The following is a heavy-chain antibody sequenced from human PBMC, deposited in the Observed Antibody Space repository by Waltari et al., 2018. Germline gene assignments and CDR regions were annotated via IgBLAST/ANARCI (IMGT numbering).Heavy chain of an antibody. D-gene: IGHD1-1*01. J-gene: IGHJ3*02. CDR2: IYTSGST. CDR1: GSSISSGSYY. V-gene: IGHV4-61*02. Sequence: QVQLQESGPGLVKPSQTLSLTCTVPGSSISSGSYYWSWTRQPAGKGLEWIGRIYTSGSTNYNPSLKSRVTISVDTSKNQFSLKLSSVTAADTAVYYCATRTGTTYAFDIWGQGTMVTVSS. CDR3: ATRTGTTYAFDI.